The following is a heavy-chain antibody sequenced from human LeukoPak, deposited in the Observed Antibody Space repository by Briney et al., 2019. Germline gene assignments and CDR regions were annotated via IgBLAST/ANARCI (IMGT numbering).Heavy chain of an antibody. CDR1: GYTFTGYY. CDR3: AATKRYSSSWYGTLDY. J-gene: IGHJ4*02. D-gene: IGHD6-13*01. Sequence: ASVKVSCKASGYTFTGYYMHWVRQAPGQGLEWMGWINPNSGGTNYAQKFQGRVTMTRDTSNSTAYMELSRLRSGDTAVYYCAATKRYSSSWYGTLDYWGQGTLVIVSS. CDR2: INPNSGGT. V-gene: IGHV1-2*02.